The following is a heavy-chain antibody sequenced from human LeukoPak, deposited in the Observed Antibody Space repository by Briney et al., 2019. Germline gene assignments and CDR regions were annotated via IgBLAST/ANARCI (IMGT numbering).Heavy chain of an antibody. J-gene: IGHJ6*02. V-gene: IGHV3-23*01. D-gene: IGHD3-10*01. CDR3: AKDPDWVRRYYYYGIDV. CDR2: ISGSGGST. CDR1: GFTFSSYA. Sequence: GGSLRLSCAGSGFTFSSYAMTWVRQGPGKGLEWVSGISGSGGSTYYADSVKGRFTISRDNSKNTLYLQMNSLRAEDTAVYYCAKDPDWVRRYYYYGIDVWGQGTTVTVSS.